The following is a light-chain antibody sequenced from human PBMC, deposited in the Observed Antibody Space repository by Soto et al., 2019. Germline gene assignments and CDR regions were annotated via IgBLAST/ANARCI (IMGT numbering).Light chain of an antibody. Sequence: QSALTQPASVSGSPGQSITISCTGTSSDIGTYNSVSWYQHHPGKAPKLLIFEVIDRPSGVSDRFSGSKSGNTASLTISGLQPVDEADYYCCSYTSTYTLVFGGGTKLTVL. V-gene: IGLV2-14*01. J-gene: IGLJ3*02. CDR2: EVI. CDR3: CSYTSTYTLV. CDR1: SSDIGTYNS.